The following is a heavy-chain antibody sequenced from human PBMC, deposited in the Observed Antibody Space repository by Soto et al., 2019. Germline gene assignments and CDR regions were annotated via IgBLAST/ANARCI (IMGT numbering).Heavy chain of an antibody. J-gene: IGHJ3*02. CDR1: GGSISRSSYY. Sequence: SETLSLTCTVSGGSISRSSYYWGWIRQPPGKGLEWIGSIYYSGSTYYNPSLKSRVTISVDTSKNQFSLKLSSVTAADTAVYYCARRDFGNYALRHAFDIWVQVTMVTVSS. V-gene: IGHV4-39*01. CDR3: ARRDFGNYALRHAFDI. CDR2: IYYSGST. D-gene: IGHD1-7*01.